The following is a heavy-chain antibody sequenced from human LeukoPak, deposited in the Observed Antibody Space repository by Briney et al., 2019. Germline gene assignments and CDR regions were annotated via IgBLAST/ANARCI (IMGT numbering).Heavy chain of an antibody. V-gene: IGHV4-34*01. CDR3: ARGRRGYSYGPFFDY. J-gene: IGHJ4*02. CDR2: INRSGST. D-gene: IGHD5-18*01. CDR1: GGSFSGYY. Sequence: SETLSLTCAVYGGSFSGYYWSWIRQPPGKGLEWIGEINRSGSTNYNPSLKSRVTISVDTSKNQFSLKLSSVTAADTAVNYCARGRRGYSYGPFFDYWGQGTLVTVSS.